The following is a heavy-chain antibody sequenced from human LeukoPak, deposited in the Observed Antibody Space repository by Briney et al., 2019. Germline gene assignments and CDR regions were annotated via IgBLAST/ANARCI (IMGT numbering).Heavy chain of an antibody. Sequence: GGSLRLSCAASGFTFSTYSMNWVRQAPGKGLEWVSYISSSSSTIYYADSVKGRFTISRDNAKNSLYLQMNSLRAEDTAVYYCAREAYYDILTGWRLPHVDYFDYWGQGTLVTVSS. CDR3: AREAYYDILTGWRLPHVDYFDY. V-gene: IGHV3-48*04. CDR2: ISSSSSTI. D-gene: IGHD3-9*01. J-gene: IGHJ4*02. CDR1: GFTFSTYS.